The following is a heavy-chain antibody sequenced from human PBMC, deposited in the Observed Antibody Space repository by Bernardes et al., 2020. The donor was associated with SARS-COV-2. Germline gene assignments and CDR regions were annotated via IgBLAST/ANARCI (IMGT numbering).Heavy chain of an antibody. D-gene: IGHD6-19*01. CDR1: GNTLTELS. V-gene: IGHV1-24*01. J-gene: IGHJ5*02. CDR3: ATVPPFISGWYLSVHPNWFDP. CDR2: FDPEDGET. Sequence: ASVKVSCKVSGNTLTELSMDWVRQKPGKGLEWMGGFDPEDGETIYAQKFQGRVTITEDTSTDTAYMELSSLRSEDTAVYYCATVPPFISGWYLSVHPNWFDPWGQGTLVTVSS.